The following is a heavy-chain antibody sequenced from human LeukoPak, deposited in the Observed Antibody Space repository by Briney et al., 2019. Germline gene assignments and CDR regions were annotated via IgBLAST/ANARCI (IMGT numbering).Heavy chain of an antibody. J-gene: IGHJ4*02. V-gene: IGHV3-74*01. CDR1: GFIFRNDW. D-gene: IGHD6-6*01. CDR3: SRGLGQPVDS. Sequence: PGGSLRLSCVGSGFIFRNDWMHWVRQAPGKGLVWVSRLYSEGGRTYYADSVKGRFTISRDNAKNTLYLQMNSLTVEDTAVYYCSRGLGQPVDSWGQGTLVIVSS. CDR2: LYSEGGRT.